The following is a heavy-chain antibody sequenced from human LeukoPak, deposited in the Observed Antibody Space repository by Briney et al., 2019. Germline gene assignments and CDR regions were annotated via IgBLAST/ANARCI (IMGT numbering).Heavy chain of an antibody. CDR3: ATTRIAAAGPYYFDY. CDR1: GYTLTELS. J-gene: IGHJ4*02. D-gene: IGHD6-13*01. V-gene: IGHV1-24*01. Sequence: ASVKVSCKVSGYTLTELSVHWVRQAPGKGLEWMGGFDPEDGETIYAQKFQGRVTMTEDTSTDTAYMELSSLRSEDTAVYYCATTRIAAAGPYYFDYWGQGTLVTVSS. CDR2: FDPEDGET.